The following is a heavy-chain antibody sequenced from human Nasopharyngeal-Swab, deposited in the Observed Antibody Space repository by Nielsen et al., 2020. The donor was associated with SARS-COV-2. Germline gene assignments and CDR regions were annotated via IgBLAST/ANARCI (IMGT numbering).Heavy chain of an antibody. J-gene: IGHJ3*02. CDR3: TRDFYTGHYYEAFDI. Sequence: GESLKISCVASGFSFSSFTIHWVRQAPGKGLEWVSSIGTITGDIHYADPVRGRFTISRDNARQSVHLEMERLRDDDTAVYYCTRDFYTGHYYEAFDIWGQGTMVTVSS. V-gene: IGHV3-48*02. CDR1: GFSFSSFT. D-gene: IGHD3-22*01. CDR2: IGTITGDI.